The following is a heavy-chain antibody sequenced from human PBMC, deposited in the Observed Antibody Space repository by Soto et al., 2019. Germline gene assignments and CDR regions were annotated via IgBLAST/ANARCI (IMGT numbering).Heavy chain of an antibody. CDR1: GYSFTSYG. D-gene: IGHD1-26*01. CDR2: ISAYSGNT. CDR3: ARTKWTDGWDFDY. Sequence: QVQLVQSGAEVKKPGASVKVSCKASGYSFTSYGVSWVRQAPGQGLERMGWISAYSGNTNYAQNFQGRVTMTTDTSTTTAYLELRSLRSDDTAVYYCARTKWTDGWDFDYWGQGTLITVSS. J-gene: IGHJ4*02. V-gene: IGHV1-18*01.